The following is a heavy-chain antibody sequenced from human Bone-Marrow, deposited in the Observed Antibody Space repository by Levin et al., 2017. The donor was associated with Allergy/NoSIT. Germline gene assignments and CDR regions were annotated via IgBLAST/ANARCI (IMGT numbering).Heavy chain of an antibody. J-gene: IGHJ4*02. CDR3: ARGHTSGWSLPQTY. D-gene: IGHD6-19*01. CDR1: GFTFSSST. Sequence: GESLKISCAASGFTFSSSTMHWVRQAPGKGLEWVSVMSYDGSNKYYTDSVKGRFTISRDNSKNTLYLEMNSLRAEDTALYYCARGHTSGWSLPQTYWGQGTLVTVS. V-gene: IGHV3-30*04. CDR2: MSYDGSNK.